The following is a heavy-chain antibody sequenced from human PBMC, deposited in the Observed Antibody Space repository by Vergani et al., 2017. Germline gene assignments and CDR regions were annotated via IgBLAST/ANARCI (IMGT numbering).Heavy chain of an antibody. D-gene: IGHD2-21*02. J-gene: IGHJ3*01. CDR1: GYTFTNDW. V-gene: IGHV5-51*01. CDR2: INPDDSVA. CDR3: ARQSTFCGGDCFSVAVGG. Sequence: EVRLVQSGAVVKKSGESLKISCQSSGYTFTNDWIGWVRQLPGGGFEWMGVINPDDSVAKYSASFQGRVTLSVDLSISTTYLNWKVMDASDSAMYYGARQSTFCGGDCFSVAVGGWGQGTMVTVSS.